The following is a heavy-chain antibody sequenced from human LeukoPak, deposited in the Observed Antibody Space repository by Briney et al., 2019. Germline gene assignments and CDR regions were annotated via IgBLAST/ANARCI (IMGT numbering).Heavy chain of an antibody. CDR2: IYHSGRT. CDR1: GDYISSSSYY. CDR3: ARRRYYDSTGYFE. J-gene: IGHJ1*01. Sequence: SSETLSLTCAVSGDYISSSSYYWGWIRQSPGTGLEWIGDIYHSGRTYYNLSLKSRVAISIDTSKNQFSLRLRSMTAADTAVFYCARRRYYDSTGYFEWGRGTLVTVSS. D-gene: IGHD3-22*01. V-gene: IGHV4-39*01.